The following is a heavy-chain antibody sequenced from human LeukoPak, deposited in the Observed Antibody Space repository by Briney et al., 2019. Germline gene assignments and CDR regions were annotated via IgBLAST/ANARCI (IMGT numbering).Heavy chain of an antibody. CDR2: ISAYNGNT. V-gene: IGHV1-18*01. Sequence: ASVKVSCKASGYTFTTYDISWVRQAPGQGLEWMGWISAYNGNTNYAQKLQGRVTMTTDTSTSTAYMELRSLRSDDTAVYYCARGYCSSTSCPMDVWGKGTTVTVSS. CDR3: ARGYCSSTSCPMDV. D-gene: IGHD2-2*01. J-gene: IGHJ6*03. CDR1: GYTFTTYD.